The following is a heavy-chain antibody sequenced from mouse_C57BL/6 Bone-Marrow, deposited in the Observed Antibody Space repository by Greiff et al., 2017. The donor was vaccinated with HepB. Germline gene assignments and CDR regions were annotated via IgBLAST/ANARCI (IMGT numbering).Heavy chain of an antibody. J-gene: IGHJ3*01. V-gene: IGHV1-50*01. D-gene: IGHD2-4*01. Sequence: QVQLQQPGAELVKPGASVKLSCKASGYTFTSYWMQWVKQRPGQGLEWIGEIDPSDSYTNYNQKFKGKATLTVDTSSSTAYIQLSSLTSEDSAVYYCARWDYDYPSFAYWGQGTLVTVSA. CDR2: IDPSDSYT. CDR3: ARWDYDYPSFAY. CDR1: GYTFTSYW.